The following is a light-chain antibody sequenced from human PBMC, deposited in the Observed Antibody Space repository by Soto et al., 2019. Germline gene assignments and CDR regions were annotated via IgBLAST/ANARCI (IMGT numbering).Light chain of an antibody. CDR1: SSNIGAGYG. CDR2: TNN. CDR3: AAWDDSLNGWV. Sequence: QAVVTQPPSVSGAPGQRVTISCTGSSSNIGAGYGVHWYQQLPGTAPKLLIYTNNNRPSGVPDRFSGSKSGTSASLAITGLLAEDEADYYCAAWDDSLNGWVFGGGTKLTVL. V-gene: IGLV1-40*01. J-gene: IGLJ3*02.